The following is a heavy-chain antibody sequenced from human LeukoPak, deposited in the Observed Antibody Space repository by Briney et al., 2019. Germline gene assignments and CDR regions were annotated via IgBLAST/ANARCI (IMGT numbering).Heavy chain of an antibody. CDR3: ARPTYCGSDCYFNFDY. D-gene: IGHD2-21*02. Sequence: ASVKVSCKTSGYTFATYFMHWVRQAPGQGLEWMGYIKPNSGVTNYAQKFRGRVTMTWDTSISTAYTELSGLTSDDTAIYYCARPTYCGSDCYFNFDYWGQGTLVTVSS. CDR2: IKPNSGVT. V-gene: IGHV1-2*02. J-gene: IGHJ4*02. CDR1: GYTFATYF.